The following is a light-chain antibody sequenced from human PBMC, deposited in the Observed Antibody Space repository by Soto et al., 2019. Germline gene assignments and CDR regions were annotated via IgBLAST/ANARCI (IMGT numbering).Light chain of an antibody. J-gene: IGLJ1*01. CDR3: VSYTSDDVRYV. CDR1: SSDVGGYNY. Sequence: ALTQPASVSGSPGQSITISCTGTSSDVGGYNYVSWYQQHPGKAPKLMIYEVSNRPSGVSNRFSGSKSGNTASLTISGLQSEDEADYYCVSYTSDDVRYVFGTGTKLTVL. CDR2: EVS. V-gene: IGLV2-14*01.